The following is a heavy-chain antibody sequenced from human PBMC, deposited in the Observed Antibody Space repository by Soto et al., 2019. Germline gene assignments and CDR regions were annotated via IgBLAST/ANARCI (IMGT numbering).Heavy chain of an antibody. CDR1: GYTFTSYA. D-gene: IGHD1-26*01. CDR2: INAGNGNT. V-gene: IGHV1-3*01. CDR3: AREYFRVGATGWFDP. Sequence: RASVKVSCKASGYTFTSYAMHWVRQAPGQRLEWMGWINAGNGNTKYSQKFQGRVTITRDTSASTAYMELSSLRSEDTAVYYCAREYFRVGATGWFDPWGQGTLVTVSS. J-gene: IGHJ5*02.